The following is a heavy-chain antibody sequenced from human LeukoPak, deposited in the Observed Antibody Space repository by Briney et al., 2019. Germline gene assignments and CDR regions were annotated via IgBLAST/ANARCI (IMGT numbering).Heavy chain of an antibody. Sequence: GRSLRLSCAASGFTFDDYAMHWVRQAPGKGLESVSGIGWNSGSIAYADSVKGRFTISRDNAKNSLYLQMNSLRAEDTALYYCAKVDGYCSSTSCYRDAEYFQHWGQGTLVTVSS. CDR2: IGWNSGSI. J-gene: IGHJ1*01. V-gene: IGHV3-9*01. CDR1: GFTFDDYA. CDR3: AKVDGYCSSTSCYRDAEYFQH. D-gene: IGHD2-2*02.